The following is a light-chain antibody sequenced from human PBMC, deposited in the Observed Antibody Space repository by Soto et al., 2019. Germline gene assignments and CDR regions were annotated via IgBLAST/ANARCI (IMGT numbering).Light chain of an antibody. J-gene: IGLJ2*01. Sequence: QSALTQPASVSGSPGQSITISCTGTSSDIGAYNYVSWYQQHPGKVPKVIIYDVSNRPSGVSNRFSGSKSGNTASLTISGLQAEDEADYYCSSCLDGSIPVVFGGGTKVTVL. CDR2: DVS. V-gene: IGLV2-14*01. CDR1: SSDIGAYNY. CDR3: SSCLDGSIPVV.